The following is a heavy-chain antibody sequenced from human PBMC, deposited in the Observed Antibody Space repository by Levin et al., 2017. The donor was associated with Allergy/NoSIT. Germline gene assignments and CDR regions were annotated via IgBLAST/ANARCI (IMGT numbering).Heavy chain of an antibody. V-gene: IGHV4-30-2*01. CDR2: IYLSGST. Sequence: TSETLSLTCAVSGGSISSGGYSWSWIRQPPGKGLEWIGNIYLSGSTNNNPSLKSRVTMSVDRSKNQFSLKLSYVTAADTAVYYCARVAGYSYGYYFDYWGPGTLVTVSS. J-gene: IGHJ4*02. CDR1: GGSISSGGYS. CDR3: ARVAGYSYGYYFDY. D-gene: IGHD5-18*01.